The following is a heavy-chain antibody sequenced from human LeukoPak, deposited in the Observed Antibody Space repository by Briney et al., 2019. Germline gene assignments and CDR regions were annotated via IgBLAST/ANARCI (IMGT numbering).Heavy chain of an antibody. CDR3: TLYYYGPNWFDP. CDR1: GGPISTTDHY. CDR2: IYHSGNT. D-gene: IGHD3-10*01. J-gene: IGHJ5*02. Sequence: SETLSLTCTVSGGPISTTDHYWSWIRQPPGKGLEWIGYIYHSGNTYYNPSLKSRVTISVDTSKNQFSLKLNSVTAADTAIYYCTLYYYGPNWFDPWGQGTLVTVSS. V-gene: IGHV4-30-4*01.